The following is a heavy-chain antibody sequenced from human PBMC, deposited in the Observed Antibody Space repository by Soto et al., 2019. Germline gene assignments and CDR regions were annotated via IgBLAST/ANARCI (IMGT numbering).Heavy chain of an antibody. Sequence: KSSETLSLTCTVSGGSISSYYWSWIRQPPGKGLEWIGYIYYSGSTNYNPSLKSRVTISVDTSKNQFSLKLSSVTAADTAVYYCARGVVVPAAIRRPNWFDPWGQGTLVTVSS. CDR3: ARGVVVPAAIRRPNWFDP. CDR2: IYYSGST. D-gene: IGHD2-2*02. V-gene: IGHV4-59*01. CDR1: GGSISSYY. J-gene: IGHJ5*02.